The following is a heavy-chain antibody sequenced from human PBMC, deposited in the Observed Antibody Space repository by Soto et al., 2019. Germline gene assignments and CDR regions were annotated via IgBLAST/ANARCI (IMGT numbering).Heavy chain of an antibody. CDR2: IKADGSEK. Sequence: EVQLVESGGGLVQPGGSLRLSCAVSGFTFNRPGMSWVRQTPGKGLEWVASIKADGSEKSYVDSVKGRFTISRDNAENSLFLQMNSLRVEDTAVYYCVRTGWNPPDSCGQGTLVTVSS. D-gene: IGHD1-1*01. CDR1: GFTFNRPG. CDR3: VRTGWNPPDS. J-gene: IGHJ4*02. V-gene: IGHV3-7*01.